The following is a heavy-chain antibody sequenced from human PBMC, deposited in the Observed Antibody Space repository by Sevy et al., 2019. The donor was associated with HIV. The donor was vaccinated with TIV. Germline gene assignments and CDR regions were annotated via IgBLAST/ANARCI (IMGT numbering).Heavy chain of an antibody. CDR3: AKRGYSGYESDAFDI. Sequence: GGSLRLSCAASGFTFSSYSMNWVRQAPGKGLEWVSSSSRSSSYIYYADSVKGRFTISRDNAKNSLYLQMNSLRAEDTAVYYCAKRGYSGYESDAFDIWGQGTMVTVSS. J-gene: IGHJ3*02. D-gene: IGHD5-12*01. CDR2: SSRSSSYI. V-gene: IGHV3-21*01. CDR1: GFTFSSYS.